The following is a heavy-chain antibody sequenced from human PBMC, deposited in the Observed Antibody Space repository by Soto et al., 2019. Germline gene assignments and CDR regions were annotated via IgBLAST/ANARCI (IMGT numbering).Heavy chain of an antibody. CDR1: GFTFSSYA. V-gene: IGHV3-23*01. J-gene: IGHJ4*02. D-gene: IGHD6-13*01. CDR3: AKDPSSSWYLGAFDY. CDR2: ISGSGGST. Sequence: EVQLLESGGGLVQPGGSLRLSCAASGFTFSSYAMSWVRQAPGQGLEWVSSISGSGGSTYYADSVKGRFTIARDNSKNTLYLQMNSLRGEDTAVYYCAKDPSSSWYLGAFDYWGQGTLVTVSS.